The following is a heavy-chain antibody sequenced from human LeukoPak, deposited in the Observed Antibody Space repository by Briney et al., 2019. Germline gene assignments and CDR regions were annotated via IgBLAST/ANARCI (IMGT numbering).Heavy chain of an antibody. CDR1: GGTFSSYA. CDR3: ARDLRRYCSGGSCYHDYYYGMDV. V-gene: IGHV1-69*04. D-gene: IGHD2-15*01. Sequence: VASVKVSCKASGGTFSSYAISWVRQAPGQGLEWMGRIIPILGIANYAQKFQGRVTITADKSTSTAYMELSSLRSEDTAVYYCARDLRRYCSGGSCYHDYYYGMDVWGQGTTVTVSS. J-gene: IGHJ6*02. CDR2: IIPILGIA.